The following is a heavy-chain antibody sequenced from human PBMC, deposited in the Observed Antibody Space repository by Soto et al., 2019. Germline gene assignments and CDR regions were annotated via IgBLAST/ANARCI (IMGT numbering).Heavy chain of an antibody. CDR1: GFTFSSYA. CDR2: ISGSGGST. Sequence: GGSLRLSCAASGFTFSSYATSWVRQAPGKGLEWVSAISGSGGSTYYADSVKGRFTISRDNSKNTLYLQMNSLRAEDTAVYYCASGGSGFYYYYMDVWGKGTTVTVSS. CDR3: ASGGSGFYYYYMDV. J-gene: IGHJ6*03. V-gene: IGHV3-23*01. D-gene: IGHD2-15*01.